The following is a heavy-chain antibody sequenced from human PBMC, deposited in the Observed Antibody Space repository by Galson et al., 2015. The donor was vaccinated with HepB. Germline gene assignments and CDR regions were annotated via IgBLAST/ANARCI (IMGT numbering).Heavy chain of an antibody. CDR3: AKVSHSGTYFFDY. Sequence: SLRLSCAASGFTFSSCAMIWVRQAPGKGLEWVSGISGSGGSTYYADSVKGRFTISRDNSKNTLYLQMNSLRAEDTGVYYCAKVSHSGTYFFDYWGQGTLVTVSS. CDR1: GFTFSSCA. J-gene: IGHJ4*02. D-gene: IGHD1-26*01. V-gene: IGHV3-23*01. CDR2: ISGSGGST.